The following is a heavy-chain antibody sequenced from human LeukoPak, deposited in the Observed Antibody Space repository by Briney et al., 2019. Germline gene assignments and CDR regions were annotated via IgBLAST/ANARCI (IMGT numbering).Heavy chain of an antibody. J-gene: IGHJ4*02. CDR3: AKGYYYDSGGRTPGDF. CDR2: ISYDGSNK. D-gene: IGHD3-22*01. Sequence: GRSLRLSCAASGLTFSSYGMHWVRQAPGKGQECVAFISYDGSNKYYADSVKGRFTISRDISKNTLYLQMDSLRVEDTAVYYCAKGYYYDSGGRTPGDFWGQGTLVSVSS. V-gene: IGHV3-30*18. CDR1: GLTFSSYG.